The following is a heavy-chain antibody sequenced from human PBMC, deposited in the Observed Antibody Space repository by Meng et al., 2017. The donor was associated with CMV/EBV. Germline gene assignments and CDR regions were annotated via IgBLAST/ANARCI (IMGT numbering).Heavy chain of an antibody. J-gene: IGHJ6*02. D-gene: IGHD3-22*01. V-gene: IGHV5-51*01. CDR3: ATILDYYDSSGYPLYYYYGMDV. CDR1: GYSFTSYW. CDR2: IYPGDSDT. Sequence: KVSCKGSGYSFTSYWIGWVRQMPGKGLEWMGIIYPGDSDTRYSPSFQGQVTISADKSISTAYLQWSSLKASDTAMYYCATILDYYDSSGYPLYYYYGMDVWGQGTTVTVSS.